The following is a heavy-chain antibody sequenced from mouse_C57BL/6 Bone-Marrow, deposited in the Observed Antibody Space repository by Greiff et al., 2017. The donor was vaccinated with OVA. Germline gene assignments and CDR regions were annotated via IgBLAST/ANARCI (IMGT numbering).Heavy chain of an antibody. CDR3: ARHYYGSSYYAMDY. Sequence: EVKVVESGGGLVQPGGSLKLSCAASGFTFSDYYMYWVRQTPEKRLEWVAYISNGGGSTYYPDTVKGRFTISRDNAKNTLYLQMSRLKSEDTAMYYCARHYYGSSYYAMDYWGQGTSVTVSS. CDR2: ISNGGGST. J-gene: IGHJ4*01. D-gene: IGHD1-1*01. V-gene: IGHV5-12*01. CDR1: GFTFSDYY.